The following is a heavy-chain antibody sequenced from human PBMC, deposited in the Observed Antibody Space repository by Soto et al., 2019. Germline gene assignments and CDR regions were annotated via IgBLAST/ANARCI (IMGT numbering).Heavy chain of an antibody. CDR2: IYYSGST. V-gene: IGHV4-39*01. D-gene: IGHD6-13*01. Sequence: PSETLSLTCTVSGGSISSSSYYWGWIRQPPGKGLEWIGSIYYSGSTYYNPSLKSRVTISVDTSKNQFSLKPSSVTAADTAVYYCARRFSWLGYSSSWYELDWFDPWGQGALVTVSS. CDR1: GGSISSSSYY. J-gene: IGHJ5*02. CDR3: ARRFSWLGYSSSWYELDWFDP.